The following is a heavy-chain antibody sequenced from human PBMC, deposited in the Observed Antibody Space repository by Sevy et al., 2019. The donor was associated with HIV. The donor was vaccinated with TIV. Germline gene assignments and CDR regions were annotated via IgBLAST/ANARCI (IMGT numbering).Heavy chain of an antibody. D-gene: IGHD5-18*01. J-gene: IGHJ4*02. CDR2: ISYDGRTK. CDR1: GFTFSSYA. CDR3: ARDYAANPWLPFDS. Sequence: GGSLRLSCEVSGFTFSSYAMHWVRQAPGKGLEWVALISYDGRTKYYADSAKGRFAISRDNSKNTLSLQMNSLRDDDTAVYYCARDYAANPWLPFDSWGQGTLVTVSS. V-gene: IGHV3-30*09.